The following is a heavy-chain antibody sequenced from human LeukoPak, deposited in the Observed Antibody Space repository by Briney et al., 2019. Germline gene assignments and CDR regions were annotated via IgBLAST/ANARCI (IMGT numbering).Heavy chain of an antibody. Sequence: GASVKVSCKASGGTFSSYAISWVRQAPGQGLKWMGGIIPIFGTANYAQKFQGRVTITADESTSTAYMELSSLRSEDTAVYYCARVKEGSITIFGVVTNPNWFDPWGQGTLVTVSS. J-gene: IGHJ5*02. CDR2: IIPIFGTA. V-gene: IGHV1-69*13. CDR3: ARVKEGSITIFGVVTNPNWFDP. CDR1: GGTFSSYA. D-gene: IGHD3-3*01.